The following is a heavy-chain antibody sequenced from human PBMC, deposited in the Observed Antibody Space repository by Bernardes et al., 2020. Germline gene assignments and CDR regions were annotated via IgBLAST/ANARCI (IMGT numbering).Heavy chain of an antibody. Sequence: GGSLRLSCAASGFTVSSNYMSWVRQAPGKGLEWVSVIYSGGSTYYADSVKGRFTISRDNSKNTLYLQMNSLRAEDTAVYYCARDRGFDRYYYYGMDVWGKGTTVTVSS. CDR2: IYSGGST. CDR1: GFTVSSNY. CDR3: ARDRGFDRYYYYGMDV. D-gene: IGHD3-9*01. J-gene: IGHJ6*04. V-gene: IGHV3-53*01.